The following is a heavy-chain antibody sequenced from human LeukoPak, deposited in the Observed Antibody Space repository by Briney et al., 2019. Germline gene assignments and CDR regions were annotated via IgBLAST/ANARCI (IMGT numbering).Heavy chain of an antibody. CDR1: GFTFDDYA. V-gene: IGHV3-9*01. CDR3: AKGNYYDSNYDY. CDR2: ISWNSGSI. D-gene: IGHD3-22*01. J-gene: IGHJ4*02. Sequence: GGSLRLSCAASGFTFDDYAMHWVRQAPGKGLEWVSGISWNSGSIGYADSVKGRFTISRDNAKNSLYLQMNSLRAEDTALYYCAKGNYYDSNYDYWGQGTLVTVSS.